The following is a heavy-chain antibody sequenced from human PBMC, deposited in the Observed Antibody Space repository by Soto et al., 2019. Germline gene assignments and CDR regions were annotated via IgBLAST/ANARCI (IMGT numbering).Heavy chain of an antibody. J-gene: IGHJ4*02. V-gene: IGHV4-34*01. D-gene: IGHD3-10*01. CDR2: INHSGST. CDR3: ARVRYYYGSGSYYKGTVNFDY. Sequence: SETLSLTCAVYGGSFSGYYWSWIRRPPGKGLEWIGEINHSGSTNYNPSLKSRVTISVDTSKNQFSLKLSSVTAADTAVYYCARVRYYYGSGSYYKGTVNFDYWGQGTLVTVSS. CDR1: GGSFSGYY.